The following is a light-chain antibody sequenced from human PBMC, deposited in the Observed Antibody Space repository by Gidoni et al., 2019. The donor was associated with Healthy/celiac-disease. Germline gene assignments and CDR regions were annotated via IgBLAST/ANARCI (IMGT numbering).Light chain of an antibody. CDR3: QQYYSYPFT. Sequence: AIRMTQSPSSFSASTGDRVTITCRASQGISSYLAWYQQKPGNAPKLLIYAASTLQSGVPSRFSGSGSGTDFTLTISCLQSEDFATYYCQQYYSYPFTFGPXTKVDIK. J-gene: IGKJ3*01. CDR2: AAS. V-gene: IGKV1-8*01. CDR1: QGISSY.